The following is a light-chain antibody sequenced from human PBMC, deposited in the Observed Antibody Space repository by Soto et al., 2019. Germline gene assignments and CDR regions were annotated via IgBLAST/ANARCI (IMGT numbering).Light chain of an antibody. Sequence: QKSHASCYRVALGGGRITKKKQATQDINIYLNWYQQKPGKAPNLLIYDASNLEIGVPSRFSGSGSGTHFTFTISSLQTEDIGTDLCQQYDIRPITFGRGTRLEIK. J-gene: IGKJ5*01. CDR3: QQYDIRPIT. CDR2: DAS. V-gene: IGKV1-33*01. CDR1: QDINIY.